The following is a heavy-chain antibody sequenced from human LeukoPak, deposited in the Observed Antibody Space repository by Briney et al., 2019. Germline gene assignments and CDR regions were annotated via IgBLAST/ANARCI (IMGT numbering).Heavy chain of an antibody. D-gene: IGHD3-3*01. V-gene: IGHV3-23*01. Sequence: PGGSLRLSCAASGFTFSNNAMSWVRQAPGKGLEWVSATSTSGGSAYYADSVKGRFTISRDNSKNTLYLQMDSLRADDTAVYYCARDLRGYDFWSGYYPEEDGMDVWGQGTTVTVSS. CDR2: TSTSGGSA. J-gene: IGHJ6*02. CDR1: GFTFSNNA. CDR3: ARDLRGYDFWSGYYPEEDGMDV.